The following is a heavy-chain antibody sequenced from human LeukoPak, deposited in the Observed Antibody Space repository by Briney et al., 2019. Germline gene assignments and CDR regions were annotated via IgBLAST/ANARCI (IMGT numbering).Heavy chain of an antibody. J-gene: IGHJ4*02. CDR1: GGSISSYY. CDR2: IYYSGST. V-gene: IGHV4-59*01. Sequence: SETLSLTCTVSGGSISSYYWSWIRQPPGKGLEWIGYIYYSGSTNYNPSLKSRVTISVDTSKNQFSLKLSSVTAADTAVYYCARGGYSYGYGLGLLDYWGQGSLVTVSS. D-gene: IGHD5-18*01. CDR3: ARGGYSYGYGLGLLDY.